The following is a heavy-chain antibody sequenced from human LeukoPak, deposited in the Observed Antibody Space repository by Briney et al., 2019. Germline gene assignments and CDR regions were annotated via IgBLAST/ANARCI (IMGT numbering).Heavy chain of an antibody. CDR3: ARYTVNRGFDY. CDR1: EFTFSSYS. D-gene: IGHD4-17*01. V-gene: IGHV3-21*01. CDR2: ISSSSSYI. Sequence: PGGSLRLSCAASEFTFSSYSMNWVRQAPGKGLEWVSSISSSSSYIYYADSMKGRFTISRDNAKNSLYLQMNSLRAEDTAVYYCARYTVNRGFDYWGQGTLVTVSS. J-gene: IGHJ4*02.